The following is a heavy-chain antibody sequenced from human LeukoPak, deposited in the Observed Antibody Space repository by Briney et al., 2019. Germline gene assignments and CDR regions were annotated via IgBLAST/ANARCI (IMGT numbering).Heavy chain of an antibody. CDR2: ISWNSGTI. J-gene: IGHJ4*02. CDR1: GFTFDDYA. V-gene: IGHV3-9*03. D-gene: IGHD5-18*01. Sequence: GGTLRLSCAASGFTFDDYAMHWVRHAPGKGLEGVSGISWNSGTIVYADSVKGRFTISRDNAKNSLYLQINSLRAEDMALYYCAKDLYRGEDTAMVTFDYWGQGTLVTVSS. CDR3: AKDLYRGEDTAMVTFDY.